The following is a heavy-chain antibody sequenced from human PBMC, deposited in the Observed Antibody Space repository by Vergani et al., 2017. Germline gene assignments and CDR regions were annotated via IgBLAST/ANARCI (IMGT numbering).Heavy chain of an antibody. Sequence: QVQLQQWGGGLLEPSETLSLTCVVNGGSFTSYHWTWIRQSPGGGLEWVGDIDHTGRPDYNPSLKSRLTMSVDKSRNQFSLTLNSVTATDTAIYFCARVNTETNGHRYYYYYMDVWVQGTAVTVS. V-gene: IGHV4-34*01. CDR1: GGSFTSYH. CDR3: ARVNTETNGHRYYYYYMDV. D-gene: IGHD4-11*01. CDR2: IDHTGRP. J-gene: IGHJ6*03.